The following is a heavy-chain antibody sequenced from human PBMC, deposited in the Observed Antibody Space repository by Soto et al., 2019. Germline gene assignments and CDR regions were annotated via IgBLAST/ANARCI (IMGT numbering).Heavy chain of an antibody. V-gene: IGHV3-23*01. J-gene: IGHJ4*02. Sequence: GGSLRLSCAASGFTFSSYAMSWVRQAPGKGLEWVSAITGSGDVTYNADPVKARFTISRDNSKNTLYLQMSTLRAEDSAMYYCAKGYSYGSTISFDYWGQGTLVTVSS. CDR3: AKGYSYGSTISFDY. CDR2: ITGSGDVT. D-gene: IGHD3-22*01. CDR1: GFTFSSYA.